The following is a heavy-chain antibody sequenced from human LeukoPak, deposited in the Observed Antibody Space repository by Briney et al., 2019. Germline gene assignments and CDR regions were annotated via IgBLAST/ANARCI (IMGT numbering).Heavy chain of an antibody. Sequence: VGSLSLSCAVSVITPSNYGMSWVPQAPGKGREWVAGISDRGRGTNYADSVKGRFTISTDHPKSTLYLQMNRLRAEDTAVYFCAKRGVVIRVILVGFHKEAYYFDSWGQGALVTVSS. V-gene: IGHV3-23*01. CDR3: AKRGVVIRVILVGFHKEAYYFDS. D-gene: IGHD3-22*01. CDR1: VITPSNYG. CDR2: ISDRGRGT. J-gene: IGHJ4*02.